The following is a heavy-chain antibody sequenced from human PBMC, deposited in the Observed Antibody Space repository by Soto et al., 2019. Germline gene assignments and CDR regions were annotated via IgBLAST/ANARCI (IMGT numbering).Heavy chain of an antibody. D-gene: IGHD6-19*01. J-gene: IGHJ3*02. CDR2: INHSGST. V-gene: IGHV4-34*01. CDR3: ALGSSGWYNAFDI. CDR1: GGSFSGYY. Sequence: PSETLSLTCAVYGGSFSGYYWSWIRQPPGKGLEWIGEINHSGSTNYNPSLKSRVTISVDTSKNQFSLKLSSVTAADTAVYYCALGSSGWYNAFDIWGQGTMVTVSS.